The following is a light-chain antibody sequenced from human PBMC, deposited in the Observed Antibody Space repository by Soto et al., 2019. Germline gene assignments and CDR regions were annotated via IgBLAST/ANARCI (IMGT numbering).Light chain of an antibody. J-gene: IGLJ1*01. CDR1: ASNIGGYNL. CDR2: XXX. V-gene: IGLV2-14*02. CDR3: TSYTSSSTYV. Sequence: QSALTQPASVSGSAGQSITITCTGSASNIGGYNLVSWYQHHPGRAPKLMIYXXXXXPSGVSDRFSGSESGNTASLTISGLQAEDEADYYCTSYTSSSTYVFGTGTKVTVL.